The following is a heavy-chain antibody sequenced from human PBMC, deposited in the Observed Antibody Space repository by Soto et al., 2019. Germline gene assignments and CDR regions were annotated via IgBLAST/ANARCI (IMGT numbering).Heavy chain of an antibody. CDR2: IYYSGST. CDR1: GGSVSSGSYY. J-gene: IGHJ6*02. V-gene: IGHV4-61*01. CDR3: ARGSCSSTSCYRARGYYYYGMDV. D-gene: IGHD2-2*02. Sequence: PSETLSLTCTVSGGSVSSGSYYWSWIRQPPGKGLEWIGYIYYSGSTNYNPSLKSRVTISVDTSKNQFSLKLSSVTAADTAVYYCARGSCSSTSCYRARGYYYYGMDVLGQGTTVTVSS.